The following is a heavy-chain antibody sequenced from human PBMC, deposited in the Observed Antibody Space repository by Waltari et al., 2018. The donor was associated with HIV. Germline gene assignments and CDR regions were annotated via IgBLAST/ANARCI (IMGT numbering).Heavy chain of an antibody. CDR2: IYYSGST. Sequence: QLQLQESGPGLVKPSETLSLTCTVSGGSISSSSYYWGWIRQPTGKGLEWIGSIYYSGSTYYNPSLKSRVTISVDTSKNQFSLKLSSVTAADTAVYYCASGVYDSSGYYSLVAFDIWGQGTMVTVSS. D-gene: IGHD3-22*01. J-gene: IGHJ3*02. CDR3: ASGVYDSSGYYSLVAFDI. V-gene: IGHV4-39*01. CDR1: GGSISSSSYY.